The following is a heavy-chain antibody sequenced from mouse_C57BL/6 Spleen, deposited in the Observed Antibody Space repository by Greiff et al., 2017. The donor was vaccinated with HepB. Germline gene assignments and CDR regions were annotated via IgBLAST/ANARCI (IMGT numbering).Heavy chain of an antibody. J-gene: IGHJ3*01. CDR2: ISYDGSN. CDR1: GYSITSGYY. Sequence: DVQLQESGPGLVKPSQSLSLTCSVTGYSITSGYYWNWIRQFPGNKLEWMGYISYDGSNNYNPSLKNRISITRDTSKNQFFLKLNSVTTEDTATYYCARDFTSGRGFAYWGQGTLVTVSA. D-gene: IGHD1-1*01. CDR3: ARDFTSGRGFAY. V-gene: IGHV3-6*01.